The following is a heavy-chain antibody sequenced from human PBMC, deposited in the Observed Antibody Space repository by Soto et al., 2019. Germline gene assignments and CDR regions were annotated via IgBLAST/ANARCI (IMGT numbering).Heavy chain of an antibody. CDR3: ASDRSSGWDQGYGMDV. Sequence: SETLSLTCHVSGVPIDQYYWTWIRQSPGRGLEWIGYILHRGGTNYNPSLKSRVTISADVSESLVSLTMTSVTDADTAHYYCASDRSSGWDQGYGMDVWGQGTTVTVSS. CDR1: GVPIDQYY. CDR2: ILHRGGT. V-gene: IGHV4-59*01. J-gene: IGHJ6*02. D-gene: IGHD6-19*01.